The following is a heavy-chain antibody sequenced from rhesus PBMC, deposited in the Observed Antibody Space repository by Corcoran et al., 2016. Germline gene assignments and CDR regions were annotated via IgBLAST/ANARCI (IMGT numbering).Heavy chain of an antibody. J-gene: IGHJ6*01. CDR3: ASLYEDDYGYPYYGLDS. V-gene: IGHV4-160*01. D-gene: IGHD3-9*01. Sequence: QVQLQESGPGLVKPSETLSLTCAVSGGSISSNYWSWIRQSPGKGREWIGRIYCRGGTTDYNPSLKGGVTISTDTSKNQFSLKLSSVTAADTAVYYCASLYEDDYGYPYYGLDSWGQGVVVTVSS. CDR1: GGSISSNY. CDR2: IYCRGGTT.